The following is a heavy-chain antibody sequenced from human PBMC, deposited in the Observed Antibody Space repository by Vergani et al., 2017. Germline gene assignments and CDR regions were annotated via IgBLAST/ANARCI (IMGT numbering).Heavy chain of an antibody. CDR3: ARSARLRYCSGGSCYSLVY. CDR1: GYTFTGYY. D-gene: IGHD2-15*01. J-gene: IGHJ4*02. CDR2: INPNSGGT. Sequence: QVQLVQSGAEVKKPGASVKVSCKASGYTFTGYYMHWVRQAPGQGLEWMGWINPNSGGTNYAQKFQGRVTMTRDTSISTAYMELSRLRSDDTAVYYCARSARLRYCSGGSCYSLVYWGQGTLVTVSS. V-gene: IGHV1-2*02.